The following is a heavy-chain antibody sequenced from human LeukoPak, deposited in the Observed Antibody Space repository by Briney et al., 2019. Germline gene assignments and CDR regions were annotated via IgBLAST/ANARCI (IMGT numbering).Heavy chain of an antibody. J-gene: IGHJ5*02. Sequence: GGSLRLSCAASGFTLSNIWMSWVRQAPGQGLESVGRIKSKTDGGATDYAAPVKGRFTISRDDSKNTLYLQMNSLKIEDTAVYYCTTVAGDNPWSWGQGALVTVSS. CDR3: TTVAGDNPWS. D-gene: IGHD6-19*01. CDR1: GFTLSNIW. V-gene: IGHV3-15*01. CDR2: IKSKTDGGAT.